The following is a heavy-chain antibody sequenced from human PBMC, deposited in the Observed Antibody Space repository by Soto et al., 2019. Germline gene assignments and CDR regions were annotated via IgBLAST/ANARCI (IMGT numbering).Heavy chain of an antibody. CDR3: ARGVPNCSSSSCYFDF. V-gene: IGHV3-33*05. CDR2: ISDDGTNK. Sequence: PGGSLRLSCAVYGFTLSNYGMHWVRQAPGKGLEWVALISDDGTNKYFVDSVKGRFTISRDNAKNTLYLQMNSLRVEDTAAYYCARGVPNCSSSSCYFDFWGQGILVTVSS. J-gene: IGHJ4*02. D-gene: IGHD2-2*01. CDR1: GFTLSNYG.